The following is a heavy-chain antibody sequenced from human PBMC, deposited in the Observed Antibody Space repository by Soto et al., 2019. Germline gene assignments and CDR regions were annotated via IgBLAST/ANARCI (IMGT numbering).Heavy chain of an antibody. V-gene: IGHV1-69*13. CDR1: GGTFSSHS. D-gene: IGHD1-1*01. J-gene: IGHJ6*02. CDR2: IIPIFGPA. CDR3: ATGSFTSTGGRIGYHYNAMDV. Sequence: SVKVSCKSSGGTFSSHSINWVRQAPGQGLEWMGGIIPIFGPANFAKRFQGRVTITADESTTTAYMELSSLTSEDTAVYYCATGSFTSTGGRIGYHYNAMDVWGQGTTLTVSS.